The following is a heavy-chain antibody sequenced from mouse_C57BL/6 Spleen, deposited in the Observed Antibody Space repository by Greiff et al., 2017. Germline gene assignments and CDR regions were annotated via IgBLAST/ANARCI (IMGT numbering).Heavy chain of an antibody. J-gene: IGHJ1*03. Sequence: QVQLQQSGAELARPGASVKLSCKASGYTFTSYGMSWVKQRPGQGLEWIGEIYPRSGNTYYNEKFKGKATLTADKSSSTAYMELRSLTSEDSAVYVSASVATRYFDVWGTGTTVTVSA. D-gene: IGHD1-1*01. CDR3: ASVATRYFDV. CDR1: GYTFTSYG. CDR2: IYPRSGNT. V-gene: IGHV1-81*01.